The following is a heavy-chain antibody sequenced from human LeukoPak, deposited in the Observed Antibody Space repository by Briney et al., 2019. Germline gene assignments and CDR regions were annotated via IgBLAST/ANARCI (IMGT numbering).Heavy chain of an antibody. Sequence: ASVKVSCKATGYTFTSYGISWVRQAPGQGLEWMGWISAYNGNTNNAQKLQGRVTMTTDTSTSTAYMELRSLRSDDTAVYYCARDPGSSWRLWFGELWSYFDYWGQGTLVTVSS. D-gene: IGHD3-10*01. V-gene: IGHV1-18*01. CDR3: ARDPGSSWRLWFGELWSYFDY. J-gene: IGHJ4*02. CDR1: GYTFTSYG. CDR2: ISAYNGNT.